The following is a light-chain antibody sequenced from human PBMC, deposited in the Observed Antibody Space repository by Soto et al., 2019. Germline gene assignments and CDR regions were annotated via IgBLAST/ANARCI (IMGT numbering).Light chain of an antibody. CDR1: QSISSW. J-gene: IGKJ4*01. CDR3: QQYNSSPLT. CDR2: KAS. V-gene: IGKV1-5*03. Sequence: DIPMTQSPSTLSASVGDRVTITCRASQSISSWLAWYQQKPGKAPKFLIHKASSLESGVPSRFSGSASGTEFTLTISSLQPDDFATYYCQQYNSSPLTFGGGTKVEIK.